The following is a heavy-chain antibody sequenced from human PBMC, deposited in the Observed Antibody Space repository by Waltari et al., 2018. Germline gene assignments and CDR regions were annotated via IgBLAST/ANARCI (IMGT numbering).Heavy chain of an antibody. CDR2: ITTSGSNI. Sequence: EVQLVESGGGLVKPGGSLTLSCAASGLRFNTYSMNWVRQAPGKGLEWVASITTSGSNIFYADSVKGRFTISRDNAKNSLYLQMNSLRVEDTAIYYCARLPVYGQGPDYWGQGTLVIVSS. J-gene: IGHJ4*02. CDR1: GLRFNTYS. CDR3: ARLPVYGQGPDY. D-gene: IGHD3-10*01. V-gene: IGHV3-21*04.